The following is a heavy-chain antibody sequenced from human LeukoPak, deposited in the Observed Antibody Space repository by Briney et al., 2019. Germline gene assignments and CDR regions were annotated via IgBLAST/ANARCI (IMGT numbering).Heavy chain of an antibody. CDR1: GFTFSSYW. Sequence: PGGSLRLSCAASGFTFSSYWMHWVRQAPGKGLVWVSRINSDGSSTSYADSVKGRFTISRDNAKTTLYLQMNSLRAEDTAVYYCARDDCSSTSCEENWFDPWGQGTLVTVSS. CDR3: ARDDCSSTSCEENWFDP. J-gene: IGHJ5*02. V-gene: IGHV3-74*01. CDR2: INSDGSST. D-gene: IGHD2-2*01.